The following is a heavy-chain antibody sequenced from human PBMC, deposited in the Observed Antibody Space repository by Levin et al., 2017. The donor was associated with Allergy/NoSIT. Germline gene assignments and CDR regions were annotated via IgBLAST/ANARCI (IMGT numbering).Heavy chain of an antibody. CDR2: INHSGST. CDR3: ARVGDLTGSWNDAFDI. V-gene: IGHV4-34*01. Sequence: SETLSLTCAVYGGSFSGYYWSWIRQPPGKGLEWIGEINHSGSTNYNPSLKSRVTISVDTSKNQFSLKLSSVTAADTAVYYCARVGDLTGSWNDAFDIWGQGTMVTVSS. J-gene: IGHJ3*02. D-gene: IGHD3-9*01. CDR1: GGSFSGYY.